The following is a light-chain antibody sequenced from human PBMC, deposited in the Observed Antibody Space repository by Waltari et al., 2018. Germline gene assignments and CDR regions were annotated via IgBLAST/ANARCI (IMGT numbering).Light chain of an antibody. Sequence: IVLTQSPGTLSLSPGDKASLSCKASQNLSSNFLAWYLPRPGQPPGLLIHGAAKSAAGIPDTFSGSGSGTDFTLTISRLEAEDSAVYYCQQYGTSPYTFGQGTKVEIK. CDR1: QNLSSNF. J-gene: IGKJ2*01. CDR3: QQYGTSPYT. CDR2: GAA. V-gene: IGKV3-20*01.